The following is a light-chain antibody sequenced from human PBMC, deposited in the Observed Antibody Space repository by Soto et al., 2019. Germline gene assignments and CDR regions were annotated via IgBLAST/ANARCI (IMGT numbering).Light chain of an antibody. V-gene: IGLV2-11*01. CDR1: SSDVGGYNY. J-gene: IGLJ1*01. Sequence: QSALTQPRSVSGSPGQSVTISCTGASSDVGGYNYVSRYQQHPGKAPKLMIYDVSKRPSGVPDRFSGSKSGNTASLTISGLQTEDEADYYCCSYAGRYTYVFGTGTKLTVL. CDR3: CSYAGRYTYV. CDR2: DVS.